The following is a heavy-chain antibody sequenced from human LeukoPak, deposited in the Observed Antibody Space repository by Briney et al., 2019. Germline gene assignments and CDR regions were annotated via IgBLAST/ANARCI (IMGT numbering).Heavy chain of an antibody. CDR3: ARDQRKGIAAAGIVDY. D-gene: IGHD6-13*01. CDR1: GGTFSSYA. J-gene: IGHJ4*02. CDR2: ISAYNGNT. Sequence: ASVKVSCKASGGTFSSYAISWVRQAPGQGLEWMGWISAYNGNTNYAQKLQGRVTMTTDTSTSTAYMELRSLRSDDTAVYYCARDQRKGIAAAGIVDYWGQGTLVTVSS. V-gene: IGHV1-18*01.